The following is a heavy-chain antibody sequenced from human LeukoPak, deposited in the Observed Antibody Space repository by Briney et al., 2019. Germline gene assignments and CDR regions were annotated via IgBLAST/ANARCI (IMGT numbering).Heavy chain of an antibody. CDR1: GDSISSSSYY. J-gene: IGHJ6*03. CDR2: IYYSGRT. V-gene: IGHV4-39*01. CDR3: ARLATVTTTYFSYYNYMDV. D-gene: IGHD4-17*01. Sequence: PSETLSLTCSVSGDSISSSSYYWGWIRQPPGKGLEWIGTIYYSGRTDYNPSLKSRVTISVDTSKNQFSLRLSSVTAADTAVYYCARLATVTTTYFSYYNYMDVWGKGSTVTISS.